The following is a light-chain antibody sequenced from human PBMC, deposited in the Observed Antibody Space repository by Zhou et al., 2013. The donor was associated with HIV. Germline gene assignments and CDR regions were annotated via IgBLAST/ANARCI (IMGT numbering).Light chain of an antibody. J-gene: IGKJ4*01. Sequence: DIQMTQSPSSLSASVGDRVTTTCRASQGISSYLNWYQQKPGKAPKLLIYAASSLQSGVPSRFSGSGSGTDFTLTISSLQPEDFATYYCQQSYSTLTFGGGTKVEIK. CDR1: QGISSY. CDR3: QQSYSTLT. V-gene: IGKV1-39*01. CDR2: AAS.